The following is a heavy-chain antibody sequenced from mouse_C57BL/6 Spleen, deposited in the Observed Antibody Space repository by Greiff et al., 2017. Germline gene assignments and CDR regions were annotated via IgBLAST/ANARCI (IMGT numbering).Heavy chain of an antibody. J-gene: IGHJ3*01. Sequence: QVQLQQPGAELVMPGASVKLSCKASGYTFTSYWMHWVKQRPGQGLEWIGEIAPSDSYTNYHQKFKGKSTLTVDKSSSTAYMQLSSLTSEDSAVYYCARWDYGSSDGAYWGQGTLVTVSA. CDR3: ARWDYGSSDGAY. D-gene: IGHD1-1*01. V-gene: IGHV1-69*01. CDR1: GYTFTSYW. CDR2: IAPSDSYT.